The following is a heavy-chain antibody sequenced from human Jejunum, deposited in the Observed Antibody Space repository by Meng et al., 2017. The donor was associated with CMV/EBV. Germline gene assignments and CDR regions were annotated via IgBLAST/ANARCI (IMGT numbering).Heavy chain of an antibody. Sequence: SCEASGFLFSSYTMNWVRQAPGKGLGWVASISSLSNYIYYGESVRGRFTVSRDNARNLVFLELNILRDEDTALYYCAREAREFDHWGQGTLVTVSS. J-gene: IGHJ5*02. CDR1: GFLFSSYT. V-gene: IGHV3-21*06. CDR3: AREAREFDH. CDR2: ISSLSNYI.